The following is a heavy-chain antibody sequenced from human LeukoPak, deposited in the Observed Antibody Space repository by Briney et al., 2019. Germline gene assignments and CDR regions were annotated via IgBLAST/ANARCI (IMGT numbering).Heavy chain of an antibody. CDR1: GGSISSSSYY. V-gene: IGHV4-39*07. D-gene: IGHD3-16*02. CDR3: ARGPTRHPYDYVWGSYRYTHPWYFDY. J-gene: IGHJ4*02. Sequence: TTSETLSLTCTVSGGSISSSSYYWGWIRQPPGKGLEWIGSIYYSGSTYYNPSLKSRVTISVDTSKNQFSLKLSSVTAADTAVYYCARGPTRHPYDYVWGSYRYTHPWYFDYWGQGTLVTVSS. CDR2: IYYSGST.